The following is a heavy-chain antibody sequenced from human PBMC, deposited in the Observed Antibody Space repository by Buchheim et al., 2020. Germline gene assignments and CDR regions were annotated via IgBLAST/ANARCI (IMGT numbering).Heavy chain of an antibody. CDR2: IRYDGSNK. CDR3: AKDFGKNTAMVMGAFFDY. V-gene: IGHV3-30*02. D-gene: IGHD5-18*01. CDR1: GFTFSSYG. J-gene: IGHJ4*02. Sequence: QVQLVESGGGVVQPGRSLRLSCAASGFTFSSYGMHWVRQAPGKGLEWVAFIRYDGSNKYYADSVKGRFTISRDNSKNTLSLQMNSLRAEDTAVYYCAKDFGKNTAMVMGAFFDYWGQGTL.